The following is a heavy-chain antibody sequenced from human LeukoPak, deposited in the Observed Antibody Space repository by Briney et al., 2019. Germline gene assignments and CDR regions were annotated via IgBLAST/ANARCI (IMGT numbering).Heavy chain of an antibody. D-gene: IGHD3-22*01. Sequence: GGSLRLSCVASGFSFSSYSMNWVRQAPGKGLEWVSYITSSSNTMYYADSVKGRFTISRDNAKSSLYLQMNSLRAEDTAVYYCARKSGSSGYPFDYWGQGTLVTVA. V-gene: IGHV3-48*01. J-gene: IGHJ4*02. CDR1: GFSFSSYS. CDR3: ARKSGSSGYPFDY. CDR2: ITSSSNTM.